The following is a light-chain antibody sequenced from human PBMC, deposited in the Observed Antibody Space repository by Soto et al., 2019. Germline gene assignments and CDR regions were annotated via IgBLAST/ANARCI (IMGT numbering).Light chain of an antibody. Sequence: QSVLTQPPSASGTPGQRITISCSGSSSNIGSNTVNWYQQLPGTAPKLLIYSSDQRPSGVADRFSGSKSGTSASLAISGLQSEDEADYYCVAWDDSLNGVVFGGGTKLTVL. CDR3: VAWDDSLNGVV. CDR1: SSNIGSNT. V-gene: IGLV1-44*01. CDR2: SSD. J-gene: IGLJ3*02.